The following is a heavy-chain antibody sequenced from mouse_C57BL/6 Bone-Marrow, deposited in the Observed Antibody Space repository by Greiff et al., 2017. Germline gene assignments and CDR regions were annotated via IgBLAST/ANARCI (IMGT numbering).Heavy chain of an antibody. Sequence: DVMLVESGGGLVKPGGSLKLSCAASGFTFSSYAMSWVRQTPEKRLEWVATISDGGSYTYYPDNVKGRFTISRDNAKNNLYLQMSHLKSEDTAMYYCARGDYDYDGGAMDYWGQGTSVTVSS. D-gene: IGHD2-4*01. V-gene: IGHV5-4*03. J-gene: IGHJ4*01. CDR1: GFTFSSYA. CDR2: ISDGGSYT. CDR3: ARGDYDYDGGAMDY.